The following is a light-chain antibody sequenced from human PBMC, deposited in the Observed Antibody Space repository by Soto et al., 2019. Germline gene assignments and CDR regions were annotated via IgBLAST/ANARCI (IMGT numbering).Light chain of an antibody. J-gene: IGKJ5*01. V-gene: IGKV3-11*01. Sequence: GERATVSCSASQSVTRYLDWYQQKPGQAPRLRIYDVSNRASGIPARFSGSGSETDFTLTISSIEPEDFEVEYCQQRSDWTLTFGQGTRLEIK. CDR1: QSVTRY. CDR3: QQRSDWTLT. CDR2: DVS.